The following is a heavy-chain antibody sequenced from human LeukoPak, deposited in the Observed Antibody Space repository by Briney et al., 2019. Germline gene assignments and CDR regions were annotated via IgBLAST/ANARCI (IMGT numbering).Heavy chain of an antibody. J-gene: IGHJ1*01. D-gene: IGHD4-17*01. Sequence: GGSLRLSCAASGFTFSNYWMHWVRQAPGKGLEWVSSISSSSSYIYYADSVKGRFTISRDNAKNSLYLQMNGLRAEDTAVYYCASLTTVTTNFQHWGQGTLVTVSS. CDR3: ASLTTVTTNFQH. CDR1: GFTFSNYW. V-gene: IGHV3-21*01. CDR2: ISSSSSYI.